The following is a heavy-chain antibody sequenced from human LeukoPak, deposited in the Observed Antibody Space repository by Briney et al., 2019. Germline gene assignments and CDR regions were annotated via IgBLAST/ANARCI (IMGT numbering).Heavy chain of an antibody. J-gene: IGHJ4*02. CDR3: AKDSIAVAGSFDY. Sequence: GGSLRRSCAASGFTFSNYQMSWVRQAPGKGLEWVSTISGSGGGTYYADSVKGRFTVSRDDSKNTLYLQMNSLRAGDTAVYYCAKDSIAVAGSFDYWGQGTLVSVSS. CDR1: GFTFSNYQ. CDR2: ISGSGGGT. V-gene: IGHV3-23*01. D-gene: IGHD6-19*01.